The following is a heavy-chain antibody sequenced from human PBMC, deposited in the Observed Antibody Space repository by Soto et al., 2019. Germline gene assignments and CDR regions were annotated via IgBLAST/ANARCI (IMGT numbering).Heavy chain of an antibody. V-gene: IGHV1-3*01. J-gene: IGHJ6*02. D-gene: IGHD3-3*01. CDR3: ARDKDTIFGVVNYGMDV. CDR2: INAGNGNT. CDR1: GYTFTSYA. Sequence: ASVKVSCKASGYTFTSYAMHWVRQAPGQRLEWMGWINAGNGNTKYSQKFQGRVTITRDTSASTAYMELSSLRSEETAVYYCARDKDTIFGVVNYGMDVWGQGTTVTVSS.